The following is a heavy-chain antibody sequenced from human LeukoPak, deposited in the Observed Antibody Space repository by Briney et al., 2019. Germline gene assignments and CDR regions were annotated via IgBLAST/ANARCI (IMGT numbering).Heavy chain of an antibody. Sequence: HPGRSLRLSCAASGFTFSSYGMHWVRQAPGKGLEWVAVISYDGSNKYYADSVKGRFTISRDNSKNTLYLQMNSLRAEDTAVYYSAKAGIAAAALDYWGQGTLVTVSS. CDR2: ISYDGSNK. D-gene: IGHD6-13*01. J-gene: IGHJ4*02. V-gene: IGHV3-30*18. CDR3: AKAGIAAAALDY. CDR1: GFTFSSYG.